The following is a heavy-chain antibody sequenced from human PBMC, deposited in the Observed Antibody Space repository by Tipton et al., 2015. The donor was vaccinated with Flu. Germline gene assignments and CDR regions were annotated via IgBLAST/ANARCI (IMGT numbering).Heavy chain of an antibody. CDR3: TKKVGEV. V-gene: IGHV3-7*01. CDR1: GFTFSDYW. CDR2: IKQDESEK. Sequence: SLRLSCAASGFTFSDYWMAWVRQAPGKGLEWVANIKQDESEKYYVDSVKGRFTISRDNAKNSVYLQMNSLRVEDTAVYYYTKKVGEVWGQGTMVTVS. D-gene: IGHD3-16*01. J-gene: IGHJ3*01.